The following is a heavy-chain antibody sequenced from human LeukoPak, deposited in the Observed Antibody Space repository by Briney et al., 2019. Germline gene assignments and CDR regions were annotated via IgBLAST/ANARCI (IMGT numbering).Heavy chain of an antibody. CDR3: AREAVAASKGYGMDV. CDR2: IYPANSDT. CDR1: GYSFTSYW. J-gene: IGHJ6*02. D-gene: IGHD6-19*01. V-gene: IGHV5-51*01. Sequence: GESLQISCKGSGYSFTSYWIAWVRPMPGKGLEWMGIIYPANSDTRYSPSFQGQVTISADKSISTAYLQWSSLKASDTGMYYCAREAVAASKGYGMDVWGHGTTVTVSS.